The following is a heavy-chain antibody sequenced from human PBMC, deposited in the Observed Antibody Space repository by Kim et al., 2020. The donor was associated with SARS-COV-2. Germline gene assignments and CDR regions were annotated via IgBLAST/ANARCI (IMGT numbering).Heavy chain of an antibody. CDR2: ISSNGGST. Sequence: GGSLRLSCLASGFTFSSYAMHWVRQAPGKGLEYVSAISSNGGSTYYADSVKGRFTISRDNSKNTLYLQMSSLRAEDTAVYYCAKAPLFLADFYDYVWGSYRPNLSGIDLWGRGTLVTVSS. J-gene: IGHJ4*02. V-gene: IGHV3-64D*09. CDR3: AKAPLFLADFYDYVWGSYRPNLSGIDL. D-gene: IGHD3-16*02. CDR1: GFTFSSYA.